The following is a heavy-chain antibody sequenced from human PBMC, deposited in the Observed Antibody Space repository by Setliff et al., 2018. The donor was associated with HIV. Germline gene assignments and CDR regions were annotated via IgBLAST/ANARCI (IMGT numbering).Heavy chain of an antibody. CDR2: IYYSGSV. CDR1: GGSISSSTYY. J-gene: IGHJ4*02. Sequence: PSETLSLTCSVSGGSISSSTYYWVWIRQPPGKGLEWIGSIYYSGSVYYNPSLQSRVTISVDTPSNQFSLKLSSVTAADTALYYCARQNSGWGVGLYYFDYWGQGTLVTVSS. D-gene: IGHD6-19*01. V-gene: IGHV4-39*01. CDR3: ARQNSGWGVGLYYFDY.